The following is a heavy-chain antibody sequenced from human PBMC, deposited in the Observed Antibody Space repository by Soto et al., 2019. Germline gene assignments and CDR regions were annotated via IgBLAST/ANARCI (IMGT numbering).Heavy chain of an antibody. V-gene: IGHV3-7*05. J-gene: IGHJ3*02. Sequence: GGSLRLSCAASGFPFSSYWMSWVRQAPGKGLEWVANIKQDGSEKYYVDSVKGRFTISRDNAKNSLYLQMNSLRAEDTAVYYCARDRLGSSSWPDAFDIWGQGTMVTVSS. D-gene: IGHD6-13*01. CDR3: ARDRLGSSSWPDAFDI. CDR1: GFPFSSYW. CDR2: IKQDGSEK.